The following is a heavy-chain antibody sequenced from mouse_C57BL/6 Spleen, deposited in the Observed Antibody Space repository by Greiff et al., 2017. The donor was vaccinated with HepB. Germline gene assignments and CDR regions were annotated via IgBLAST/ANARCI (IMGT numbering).Heavy chain of an antibody. CDR3: TRITTVVATERLFDY. V-gene: IGHV5-9-1*02. J-gene: IGHJ2*01. Sequence: EVQGVESGEGLVKPGGSLKLSCAASGFTFSSYAMSWVRQTPEKRLEWVAYISSGGDYIYYADTVKGRFTISRDNARNTLYLQMSSLKSEDTAMYYCTRITTVVATERLFDYWGQGTTLTVSS. D-gene: IGHD1-1*01. CDR2: ISSGGDYI. CDR1: GFTFSSYA.